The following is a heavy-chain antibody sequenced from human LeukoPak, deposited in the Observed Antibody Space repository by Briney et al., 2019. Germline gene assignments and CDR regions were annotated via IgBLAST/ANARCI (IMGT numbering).Heavy chain of an antibody. D-gene: IGHD3-16*01. CDR1: GYTFTGYY. V-gene: IGHV1-8*02. CDR2: MNPNSGNT. CDR3: ARVGGIWAFDI. J-gene: IGHJ3*02. Sequence: ASVKVSCKASGYTFTGYYIHWVRQATGQGLEWMGWMNPNSGNTGYAQKFQGRVTMTRNTSISTAYMELSSLRSEDTAAYYCARVGGIWAFDIWGQGTMVTVSS.